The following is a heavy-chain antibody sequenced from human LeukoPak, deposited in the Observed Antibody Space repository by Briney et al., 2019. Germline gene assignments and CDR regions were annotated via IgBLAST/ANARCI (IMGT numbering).Heavy chain of an antibody. CDR3: ARVPRGGGARGVFDY. V-gene: IGHV1-69*05. CDR1: GGTFSSYA. Sequence: SVKVSCKASGGTFSSYAISWVRQAPGQGLEWMGRIIPIFGTANYAQKFQGRVTITTDESTSTAYMELSSLRSEDTAVYYCARVPRGGGARGVFDYWGQGTLVTVSS. J-gene: IGHJ4*02. CDR2: IIPIFGTA. D-gene: IGHD3-10*01.